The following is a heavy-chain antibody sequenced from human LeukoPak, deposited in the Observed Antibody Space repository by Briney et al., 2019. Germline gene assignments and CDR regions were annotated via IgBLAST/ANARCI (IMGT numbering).Heavy chain of an antibody. D-gene: IGHD3-10*01. CDR2: INSDGSST. CDR3: ARGMLMVRGVISE. J-gene: IGHJ4*02. Sequence: GGSLRLSCAASGFTFSSYWMHWVRQAPGKGLVWVSRINSDGSSTSYADSVKGRFTISRDNAKNTLYLQMNSLRAEDTAVYYCARGMLMVRGVISEWGQGTLVTVSS. CDR1: GFTFSSYW. V-gene: IGHV3-74*01.